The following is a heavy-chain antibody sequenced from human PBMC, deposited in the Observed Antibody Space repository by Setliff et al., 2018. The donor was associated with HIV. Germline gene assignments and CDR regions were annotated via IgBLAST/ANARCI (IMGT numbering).Heavy chain of an antibody. CDR2: IRYDGSYR. J-gene: IGHJ3*02. D-gene: IGHD5-18*01. Sequence: PGGSLRLSCAASGFAFSFYAMNWVRQAPGKGLEWVAFIRYDGSYRYYVDSVKGRFTISRDNSKNTMFLQMNSLRVEDTAIYYCAKMHTAMDPDTFDIWGQGTMVTVSS. CDR1: GFAFSFYA. V-gene: IGHV3-30*02. CDR3: AKMHTAMDPDTFDI.